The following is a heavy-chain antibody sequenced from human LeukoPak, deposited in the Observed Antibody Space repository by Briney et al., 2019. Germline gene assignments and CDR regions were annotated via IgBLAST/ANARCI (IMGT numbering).Heavy chain of an antibody. Sequence: PSETLSLTCAVYGGSFSGYYWSWIRQPPGKGLEWIGEINHSGSTNYNPSLKSRVTISVDTSKNQFSLKLSSVTAADTAVYYCASIGCSSTSCYHNWFDPWGQGILVTVSS. CDR2: INHSGST. D-gene: IGHD2-2*01. CDR1: GGSFSGYY. V-gene: IGHV4-34*01. J-gene: IGHJ5*02. CDR3: ASIGCSSTSCYHNWFDP.